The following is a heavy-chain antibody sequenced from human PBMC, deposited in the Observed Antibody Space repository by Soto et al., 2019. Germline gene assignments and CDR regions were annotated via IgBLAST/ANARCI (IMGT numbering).Heavy chain of an antibody. D-gene: IGHD1-1*01. CDR2: INHSGST. J-gene: IGHJ6*03. Sequence: SETLSLTCAVSGGSFSGYYWSWIRQPPGKGLEWIGEINHSGSTNYNPSLKIRVTISVDTSKNQFSLKLSSVTAADTAVYYCARGFPGTTTSPVTRYYYYMDVWGKGTTVTVSS. CDR3: ARGFPGTTTSPVTRYYYYMDV. V-gene: IGHV4-34*01. CDR1: GGSFSGYY.